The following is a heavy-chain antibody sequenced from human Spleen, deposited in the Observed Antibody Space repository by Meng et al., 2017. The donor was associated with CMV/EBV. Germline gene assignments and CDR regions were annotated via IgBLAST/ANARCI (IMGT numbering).Heavy chain of an antibody. CDR1: GFAFSSYV. CDR3: AKGGEYQLLAPSDY. D-gene: IGHD2-2*01. CDR2: IYSGGTTT. Sequence: GESLKISCAASGFAFSSYVMSWVRQAPGKGLEWVSLIYSGGTTTYYADSVRGRFTISRDNSRDTLYLQLNSLRAEDTAVYYCAKGGEYQLLAPSDYWGQGTLVTVSS. V-gene: IGHV3-23*03. J-gene: IGHJ4*02.